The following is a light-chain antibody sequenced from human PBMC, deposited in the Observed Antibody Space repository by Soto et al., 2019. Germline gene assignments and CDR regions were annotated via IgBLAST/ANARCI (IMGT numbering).Light chain of an antibody. J-gene: IGKJ5*01. Sequence: EIVMTQSPATLSVSPGARVTLSCRASQTILSNLAWYQQKPGQAPRLLIYGASTRATGIPARFSGSWSGTEGTITISGLQSEDGEVYDCQQYNYWPITFGQGTRLEIK. CDR2: GAS. V-gene: IGKV3-15*01. CDR3: QQYNYWPIT. CDR1: QTILSN.